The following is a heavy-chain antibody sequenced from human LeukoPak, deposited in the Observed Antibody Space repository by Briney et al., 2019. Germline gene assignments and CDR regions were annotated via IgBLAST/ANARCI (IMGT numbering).Heavy chain of an antibody. D-gene: IGHD4-11*01. V-gene: IGHV4-39*07. J-gene: IGHJ5*02. CDR1: GGSISSSSYY. CDR2: IYYSGST. CDR3: ACLLRPTGWFDP. Sequence: SETLSLTCTVSGGSISSSSYYWGWIRQPPGKGLEWIGSIYYSGSTYYNPSLKSRVTISVDTSKNQFSLKLSSVTAADTAVYYCACLLRPTGWFDPWGQGTLVTVSS.